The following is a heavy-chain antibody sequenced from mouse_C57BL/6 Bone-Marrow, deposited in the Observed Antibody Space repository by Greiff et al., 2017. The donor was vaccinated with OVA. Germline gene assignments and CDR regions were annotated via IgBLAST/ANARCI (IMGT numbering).Heavy chain of an antibody. V-gene: IGHV1-81*01. CDR3: ASQLYGGYRWYFDV. J-gene: IGHJ1*03. CDR1: GYTFTSYG. Sequence: QVQLQQSGAELARPGASVKLSCKASGYTFTSYGISWVKQRPGQGLEWIGEIYPRNGNTYYNEKFKGKATLTADKSSSTAYMELRSLTSEDSAVYFCASQLYGGYRWYFDVWGTGTTVTVSS. D-gene: IGHD2-3*01. CDR2: IYPRNGNT.